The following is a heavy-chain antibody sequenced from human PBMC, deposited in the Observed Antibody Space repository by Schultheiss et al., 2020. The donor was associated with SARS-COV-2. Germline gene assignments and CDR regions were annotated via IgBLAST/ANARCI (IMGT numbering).Heavy chain of an antibody. Sequence: SETLSLTCAVYGGSFSGYYWSWIRQPPGKGLEWIGRIYTSGSTNYNPSLKSRVTTSVDTSKNQFSLKLSSVTAADTAVYYCAREKTSRDWYFDLWGRGTLVTVSS. CDR1: GGSFSGYY. V-gene: IGHV4-59*10. CDR3: AREKTSRDWYFDL. J-gene: IGHJ2*01. CDR2: IYTSGST.